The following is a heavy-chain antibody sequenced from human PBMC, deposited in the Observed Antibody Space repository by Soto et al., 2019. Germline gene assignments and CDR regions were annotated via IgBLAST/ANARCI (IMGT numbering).Heavy chain of an antibody. CDR3: AKDMCYDLSPSGYFDY. CDR2: ISWNSGSI. CDR1: GFTFDDYA. V-gene: IGHV3-9*01. J-gene: IGHJ4*02. D-gene: IGHD5-12*01. Sequence: HPGGSLRLSCAASGFTFDDYAMHWVRQAPGKGLEWVSGISWNSGSIGYADSVKGRFTISRDNAKNSLYLQMNSLRSEDTALYYCAKDMCYDLSPSGYFDYWGQGTLVTVSS.